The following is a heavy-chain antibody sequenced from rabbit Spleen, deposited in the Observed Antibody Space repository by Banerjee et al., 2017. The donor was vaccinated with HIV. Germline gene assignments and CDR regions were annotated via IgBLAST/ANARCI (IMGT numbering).Heavy chain of an antibody. CDR2: IGTAGGST. J-gene: IGHJ4*01. V-gene: IGHV1S45*01. D-gene: IGHD6-1*01. CDR3: ARGGSASGDGYDL. CDR1: GFSFSSKAV. Sequence: QEQLEESAGGLVKPGGTLKLSCTASGFSFSSKAVMCWVRQAPGKGLEWIACIGTAGGSTAYASWAKGRFTISKTSSTTVTLQMTSLTAADTATYFCARGGSASGDGYDLWGQGTLVTVS.